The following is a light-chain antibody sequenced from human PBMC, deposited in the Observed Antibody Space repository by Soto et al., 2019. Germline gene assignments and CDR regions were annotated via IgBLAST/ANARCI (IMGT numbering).Light chain of an antibody. Sequence: ERVMTQSPATLSLSPGERATLSFMASQSVGSNLAWYQQKPGQAPRLLIFGASSRATGVPARFSGSGSGTEFTLTINSLQSEDFAVYFCQQYDNLPLTFGPGTKVDI. V-gene: IGKV3-15*01. J-gene: IGKJ3*01. CDR2: GAS. CDR1: QSVGSN. CDR3: QQYDNLPLT.